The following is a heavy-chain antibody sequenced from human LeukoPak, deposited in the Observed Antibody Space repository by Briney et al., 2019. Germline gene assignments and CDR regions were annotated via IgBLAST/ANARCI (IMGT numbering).Heavy chain of an antibody. CDR2: IFYTGST. CDR1: GYSISSGYY. CDR3: ARLSGYSYGYIAY. V-gene: IGHV4-38-2*01. J-gene: IGHJ4*02. D-gene: IGHD5-18*01. Sequence: SETLSLTCAVSGYSISSGYYWGWIRQPPGKGLEWIGSIFYTGSTYYNPSLKSRVTISVAMSKNQFSLRLSSVTAADTAVYYCARLSGYSYGYIAYWGQGTLVTVSS.